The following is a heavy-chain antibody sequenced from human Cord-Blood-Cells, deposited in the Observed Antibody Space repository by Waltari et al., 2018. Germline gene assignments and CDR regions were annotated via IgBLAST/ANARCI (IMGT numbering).Heavy chain of an antibody. CDR1: GFTSRSFS. V-gene: IGHV3-21*01. CDR2: ISSSSSYI. CDR3: ARASSSSWYFDY. Sequence: EVQLVESGGGLVKPGGSLLLSCAASGFTSRSFSLNWVSQAPGKGLEWVSSISSSSSYIYYADSVKGRFTISRDNAKNSLYLQMNSLRAEDTAVYYCARASSSSWYFDYWGQGTLVTVSS. J-gene: IGHJ4*02. D-gene: IGHD6-13*01.